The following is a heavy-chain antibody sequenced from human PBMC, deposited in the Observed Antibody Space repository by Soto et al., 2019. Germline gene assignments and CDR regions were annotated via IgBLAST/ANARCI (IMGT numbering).Heavy chain of an antibody. D-gene: IGHD2-15*01. J-gene: IGHJ4*02. CDR1: GGSFTGYY. CDR2: IKAGGST. CDR3: ARGQEGVVATH. V-gene: IGHV4-34*01. Sequence: QVQLQQWGAGLLKPSETLSLTCAVNGGSFTGYYWSWVCQPPGKGLEWIGEIKAGGSTNYSPSLRSRVTISADTSKKQFSLKVTSVTAADTAVYYCARGQEGVVATHWDQGTLVTVSS.